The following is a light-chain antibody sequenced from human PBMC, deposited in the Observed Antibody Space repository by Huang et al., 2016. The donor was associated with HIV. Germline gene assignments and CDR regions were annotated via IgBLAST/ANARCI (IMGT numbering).Light chain of an antibody. CDR1: QGISKS. Sequence: IQLTQSPSSLSASVGDRVTITCRASQGISKSLVWYQQKPGSAPKLLIYAASTLQSGVTARFSGSGSGTDFTLTISSLQPEDSATYYCQQFSSYSPLTFGGGTKVEIK. J-gene: IGKJ4*01. CDR2: AAS. CDR3: QQFSSYSPLT. V-gene: IGKV1-9*01.